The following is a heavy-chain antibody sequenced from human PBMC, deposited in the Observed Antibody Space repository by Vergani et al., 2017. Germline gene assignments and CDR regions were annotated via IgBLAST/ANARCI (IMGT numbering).Heavy chain of an antibody. Sequence: EVQLLQSEGAVVQPGGSLRLSCVASGSTFSSHAMSWVRQGHGQGLEWVSSIKNTGDSTYYEDSVKGRFTISRDNSKNTRYLQMNSLRVEDTAVYYCGGGSDNYNWGQGTLLTVSS. J-gene: IGHJ4*02. D-gene: IGHD5-24*01. CDR3: GGGSDNYN. V-gene: IGHV3-23*01. CDR1: GSTFSSHA. CDR2: IKNTGDST.